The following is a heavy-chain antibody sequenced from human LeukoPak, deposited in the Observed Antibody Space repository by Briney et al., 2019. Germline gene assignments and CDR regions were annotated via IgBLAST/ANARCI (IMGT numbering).Heavy chain of an antibody. J-gene: IGHJ3*02. CDR1: GFTFSSYW. CDR3: ARGEYYDIPPDAFDI. V-gene: IGHV3-7*01. CDR2: IKQDGSEK. Sequence: GVLRLSCAASGFTFSSYWMSWVRQAPGKGLEWVANIKQDGSEKYYVDSVKGRFTISRDNAKNSLYLQMNSLRAEDTAVYYCARGEYYDIPPDAFDIWGQGTMVTVSS. D-gene: IGHD3-9*01.